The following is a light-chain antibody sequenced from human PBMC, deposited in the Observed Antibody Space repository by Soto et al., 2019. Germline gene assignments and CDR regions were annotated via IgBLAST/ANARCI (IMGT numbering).Light chain of an antibody. CDR2: EVS. Sequence: QSALTQPASVSGSPGQSITISCTGTSSDVGGYNYVSWYQHHPGKAPKLMIYEVSNRPSGVSNRFSGSKSGNTASLIISGLQAEDEADSYCSSYTSSSTLVFGGGTQLTVL. CDR3: SSYTSSSTLV. J-gene: IGLJ7*01. V-gene: IGLV2-14*01. CDR1: SSDVGGYNY.